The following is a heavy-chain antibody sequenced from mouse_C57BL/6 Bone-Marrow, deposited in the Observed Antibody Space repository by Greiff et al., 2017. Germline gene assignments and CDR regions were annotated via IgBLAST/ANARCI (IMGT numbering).Heavy chain of an antibody. V-gene: IGHV1-56*01. CDR3: ARGDSRSWFAY. D-gene: IGHD1-1*01. CDR1: GYTFTSHW. CDR2: IFPGGGST. J-gene: IGHJ3*01. Sequence: VQLQQSGPELVRPGASVKISCKAPGYTFTSHWMQWVRQRPGQGLEWIGEIFPGGGSTDYNEEFKGKATLTVDTSSSTDYMQRSSLTTEDSAVYFGARGDSRSWFAYWGQGTLVTVSA.